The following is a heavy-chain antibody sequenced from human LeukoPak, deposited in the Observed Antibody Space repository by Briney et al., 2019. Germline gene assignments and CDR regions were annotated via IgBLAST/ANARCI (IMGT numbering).Heavy chain of an antibody. CDR2: ISYDGSNK. D-gene: IGHD2-21*01. J-gene: IGHJ4*02. Sequence: GRSLRLSCAASGFTYSSYAMHWVRQAPGKGLEWVAVISYDGSNKYYADSVKGRFTISRDNSKNTLYLQMNSLRAEDTAVYYCARATGHIVVTDYWGQGTLVTVSS. CDR3: ARATGHIVVTDY. V-gene: IGHV3-30-3*01. CDR1: GFTYSSYA.